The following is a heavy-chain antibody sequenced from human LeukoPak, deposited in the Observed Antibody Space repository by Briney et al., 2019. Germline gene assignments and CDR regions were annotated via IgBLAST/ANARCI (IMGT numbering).Heavy chain of an antibody. CDR2: MNPSSGNT. CDR1: GYTFTSYD. V-gene: IGHV1-8*01. D-gene: IGHD1-26*01. CDR3: ARALAWGATSYNYYYMDV. Sequence: ASVKVSCKASGYTFTSYDINWVRQATGQGLEWMGWMNPSSGNTGYAQKFQGRVTMTWNTSISTAYMQLSSLRSEDTAVYYCARALAWGATSYNYYYMDVWGKGTTVTVSS. J-gene: IGHJ6*03.